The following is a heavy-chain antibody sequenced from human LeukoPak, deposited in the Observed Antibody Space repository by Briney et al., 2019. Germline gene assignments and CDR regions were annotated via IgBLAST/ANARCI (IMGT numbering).Heavy chain of an antibody. Sequence: GGSLRLSCAASGFSFTSYGMHWVRQAPGKGLEWVAFIRYDGLKKYYADSVKGRFTISRDNSKNTLSLQMNSLRTEDTAMYYCARSGADYDHWSGYYPHYWGQGNLVIVS. J-gene: IGHJ1*01. CDR2: IRYDGLKK. V-gene: IGHV3-30*02. CDR3: ARSGADYDHWSGYYPHY. D-gene: IGHD3-3*01. CDR1: GFSFTSYG.